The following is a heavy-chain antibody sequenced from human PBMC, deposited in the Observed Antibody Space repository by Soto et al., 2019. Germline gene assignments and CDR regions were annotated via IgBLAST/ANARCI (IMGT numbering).Heavy chain of an antibody. CDR2: IYYAGSF. V-gene: IGHV4-59*08. J-gene: IGHJ4*02. D-gene: IGHD3-22*01. CDR1: NGSISPYY. Sequence: SETLSLTCTVSNGSISPYYWSWSRQSPGKGLEWIGYIYYAGSFTYNPSLKSRVTISLNTSKNEVSLRLTSVTAADTAVYYCARLGGYYQALDSWGQGTLVTVSS. CDR3: ARLGGYYQALDS.